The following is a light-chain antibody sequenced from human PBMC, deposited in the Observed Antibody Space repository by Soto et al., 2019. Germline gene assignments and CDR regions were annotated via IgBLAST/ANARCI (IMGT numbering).Light chain of an antibody. CDR1: QGISNY. Sequence: DIQMTQSPSSLSASVRDRVTITCLASQGISNYLAWYQQKPGKVPKLLIYAASTLQSGVPSRFSGSGSGTDFTLTISSLQPEDVATYYCQKYDSAPWTFDQGTKVEIK. CDR3: QKYDSAPWT. CDR2: AAS. J-gene: IGKJ1*01. V-gene: IGKV1-27*01.